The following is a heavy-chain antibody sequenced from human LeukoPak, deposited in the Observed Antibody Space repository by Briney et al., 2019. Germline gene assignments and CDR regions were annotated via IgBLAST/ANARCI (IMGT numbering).Heavy chain of an antibody. J-gene: IGHJ4*02. CDR2: IYTSGST. CDR3: ARLRSAVRYYYGSGSPIDY. CDR1: GGSISSYY. D-gene: IGHD3-10*01. V-gene: IGHV4-4*07. Sequence: PSETLSLTCTVSGGSISSYYWSWIRQPAGKGLEWIGRIYTSGSTNYNPSLKSRVTISVDTSKNQFSLKLSSVTAADTAVYYCARLRSAVRYYYGSGSPIDYWGQGTLVTVSS.